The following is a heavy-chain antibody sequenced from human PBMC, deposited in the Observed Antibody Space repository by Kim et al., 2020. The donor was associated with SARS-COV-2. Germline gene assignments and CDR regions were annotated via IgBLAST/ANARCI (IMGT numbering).Heavy chain of an antibody. Sequence: GGSLRLSCAASGFTFSSYAMSWVRQAPGKGLEWVSAISGSGGSTYYADSVKGRFTISRDNSKNTLYLQMNSLRAEDTAVYYCAKSSRVGYSYGPDFDYWGQGTLVTVSS. D-gene: IGHD5-18*01. V-gene: IGHV3-23*01. J-gene: IGHJ4*02. CDR1: GFTFSSYA. CDR2: ISGSGGST. CDR3: AKSSRVGYSYGPDFDY.